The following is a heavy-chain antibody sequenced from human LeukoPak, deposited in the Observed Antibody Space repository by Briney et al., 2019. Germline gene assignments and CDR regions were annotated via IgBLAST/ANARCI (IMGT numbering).Heavy chain of an antibody. J-gene: IGHJ5*02. V-gene: IGHV3-23*01. Sequence: GGSLRLSCAASGFTFSSYAMRWVRQAPGKGLEWVSAISGSGGSTYYADSVKGRFTISRDNSKNTLYLQMNSLRAEDTAVYYCAKDHTPAAAGTRWFDPWGQGTLVTVSS. D-gene: IGHD6-13*01. CDR2: ISGSGGST. CDR1: GFTFSSYA. CDR3: AKDHTPAAAGTRWFDP.